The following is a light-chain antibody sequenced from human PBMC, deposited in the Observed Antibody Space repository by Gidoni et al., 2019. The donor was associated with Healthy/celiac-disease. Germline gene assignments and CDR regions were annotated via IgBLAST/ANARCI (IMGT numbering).Light chain of an antibody. V-gene: IGKV1-39*01. CDR2: AAS. CDR3: QQSYSTPPEGT. CDR1: QSISSY. Sequence: DIQTTQSPSSLSASVGDRVTITCRASQSISSYLNWYQQKPGKAPKLLIYAASSLQSGVPSRFSGSGSGTDFTLTISSLQPEDFATYYCQQSYSTPPEGTFGQGTKVEIK. J-gene: IGKJ1*01.